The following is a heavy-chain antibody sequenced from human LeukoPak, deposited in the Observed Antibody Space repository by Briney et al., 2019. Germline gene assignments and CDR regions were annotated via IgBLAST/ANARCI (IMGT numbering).Heavy chain of an antibody. CDR1: GFTFSSHA. CDR3: ARDLRASSTWYGRADY. J-gene: IGHJ4*02. CDR2: ISSSGGST. V-gene: IGHV3-64*02. D-gene: IGHD6-13*01. Sequence: GGSLRLSCAASGFTFSSHAMHWVRQAPGKGLEYVSAISSSGGSTYYADSVKGRFTISRDNSKNTLYLQMNSLRAEDTAVYYCARDLRASSTWYGRADYWGQGTLVTVSS.